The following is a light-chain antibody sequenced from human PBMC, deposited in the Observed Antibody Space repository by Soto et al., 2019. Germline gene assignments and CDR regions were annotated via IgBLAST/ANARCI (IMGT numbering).Light chain of an antibody. CDR3: QQYGRSPYT. CDR2: DAS. Sequence: EIVLTQSPCALSLSPGERATLSWRASQTASSSHLAWYQQKTGQAPRLVIYDASSRATGISDRFSGSGYGTDFNLTISRLESEDFAVYYCQQYGRSPYTFGQGTKGDIK. CDR1: QTASSSH. J-gene: IGKJ2*01. V-gene: IGKV3-20*01.